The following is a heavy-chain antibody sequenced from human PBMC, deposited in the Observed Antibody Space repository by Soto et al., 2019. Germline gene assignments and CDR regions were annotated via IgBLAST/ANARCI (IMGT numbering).Heavy chain of an antibody. J-gene: IGHJ6*02. Sequence: QVQLQESGPGLVKPSGTLSLTCAVSGGSISSSNWWSWVRQPPGKGLEWIGEIYHSGSTNYNPSPKSRVSISVDKSNNQFSLNLSSVTAADTAVYYGARVSGSSYYGMDVWGQGTTVTVSS. CDR2: IYHSGST. V-gene: IGHV4-4*02. CDR1: GGSISSSNW. CDR3: ARVSGSSYYGMDV. D-gene: IGHD1-26*01.